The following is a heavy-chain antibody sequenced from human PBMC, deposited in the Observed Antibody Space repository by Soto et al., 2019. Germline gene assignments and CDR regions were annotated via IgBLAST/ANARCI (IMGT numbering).Heavy chain of an antibody. J-gene: IGHJ4*02. CDR2: ISYPGST. D-gene: IGHD1-26*01. Sequence: QLQLQESGPGLVKPSETLSLTCTVSGASIRSSDYYWAWIRQPPGKGLEWIGSISYPGSTYYTPSHKSRVSISADTSKNQFSLKLTSVTAADTAVYHCVSGGRWETPQDYWGQGTLVTVSS. CDR1: GASIRSSDYY. CDR3: VSGGRWETPQDY. V-gene: IGHV4-39*01.